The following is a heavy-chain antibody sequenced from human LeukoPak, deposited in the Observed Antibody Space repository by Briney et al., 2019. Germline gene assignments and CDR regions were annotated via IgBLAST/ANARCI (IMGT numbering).Heavy chain of an antibody. CDR2: INPNSGDT. D-gene: IGHD1-26*01. CDR3: ARGGRGSFLDY. Sequence: GASVKVSCKASGYIFTGYYMHWVRQAPGQGLEWMGWINPNSGDTNSAPKFQGRVTMTRDTSISTAYMELTRLRSDDTAVYYCARGGRGSFLDYWGQGTLVTVSS. J-gene: IGHJ4*02. CDR1: GYIFTGYY. V-gene: IGHV1-2*02.